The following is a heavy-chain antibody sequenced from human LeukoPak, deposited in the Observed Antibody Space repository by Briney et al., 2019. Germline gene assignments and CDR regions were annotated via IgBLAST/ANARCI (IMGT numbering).Heavy chain of an antibody. D-gene: IGHD5-18*01. J-gene: IGHJ4*02. CDR2: IYYSGST. CDR3: AREGGYSYGFDY. V-gene: IGHV4-30-4*08. CDR1: GGSISSGDYY. Sequence: KTSQTLSLTCTVSGGSISSGDYYWSWIRQPPGKGLEWIGYIYYSGSTYYNPSLKSRVTISVDTSKNQFSLKLSSVTAADTAVYYCAREGGYSYGFDYWGQGTLVTVSS.